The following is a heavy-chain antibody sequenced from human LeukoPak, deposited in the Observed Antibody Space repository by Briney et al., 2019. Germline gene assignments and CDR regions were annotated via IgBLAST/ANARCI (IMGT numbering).Heavy chain of an antibody. Sequence: SQTLSLSCAIYGDSVSSNSVTWNWIRQSPSRGLEWLGRTYYRSTWYNDYAVSVRGRITVNPDTSKNQFSLYLNSVTPEDTAVYYCARRLTQYDCFDPWGQGILVTVSS. CDR3: ARRLTQYDCFDP. D-gene: IGHD2-2*01. CDR2: TYYRSTWYN. J-gene: IGHJ5*02. CDR1: GDSVSSNSVT. V-gene: IGHV6-1*01.